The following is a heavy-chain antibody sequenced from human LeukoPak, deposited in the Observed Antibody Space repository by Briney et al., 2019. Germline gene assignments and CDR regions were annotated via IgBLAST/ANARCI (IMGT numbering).Heavy chain of an antibody. D-gene: IGHD3-10*01. V-gene: IGHV3-23*01. J-gene: IGHJ4*02. CDR1: GFTFSSYA. CDR3: AKDRGGSGGYYFDY. CDR2: VSSNGAKT. Sequence: GGSLRLSCAASGFTFSSYAITWVRQAPGKGLEWVSAVSSNGAKTYYADSVKGRFTISRDNYKNMVFLQMNSLRAEDTAVYYCAKDRGGSGGYYFDYWGQGTLVTVSS.